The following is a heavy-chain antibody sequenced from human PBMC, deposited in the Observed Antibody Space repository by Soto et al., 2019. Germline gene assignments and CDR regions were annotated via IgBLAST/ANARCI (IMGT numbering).Heavy chain of an antibody. CDR1: GYTFTSYD. Sequence: QVQLVQSGAEVKKPGASVKVSCKASGYTFTSYDINWVRQATGQGLEWMGWMNPNSGNTGYAQKFQGRVTMTRNTSISTPYVELSSLRSEDTAVYYFARPLRYFDWSTKIYYYYYGIGVWGQGTTVTVSS. V-gene: IGHV1-8*01. D-gene: IGHD3-9*01. CDR2: MNPNSGNT. CDR3: ARPLRYFDWSTKIYYYYYGIGV. J-gene: IGHJ6*02.